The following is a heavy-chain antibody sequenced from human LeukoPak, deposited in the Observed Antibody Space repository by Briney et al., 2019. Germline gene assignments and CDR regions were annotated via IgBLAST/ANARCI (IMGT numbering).Heavy chain of an antibody. D-gene: IGHD1-1*01. CDR2: ISCDGSNK. Sequence: GRSLRLSCAASGFTFSSYAMHWVRQAPGKGLEWVAVISCDGSNKYYADSVKGRFTISRDNSKNTLYLQMNSLRAEDTAVYYCAKEERTKNLYYFDYWGQGTLVTVSS. J-gene: IGHJ4*02. CDR1: GFTFSSYA. CDR3: AKEERTKNLYYFDY. V-gene: IGHV3-30-3*01.